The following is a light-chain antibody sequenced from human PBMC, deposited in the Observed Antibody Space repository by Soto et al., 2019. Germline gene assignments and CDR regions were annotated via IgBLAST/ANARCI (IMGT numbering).Light chain of an antibody. CDR2: EVS. CDR1: ASDVGTYNS. Sequence: QSALTQPASVSGSPGQSITISCTGSASDVGTYNSVSWYQHHPGKAPKLMIYEVSSRPSGVSNRFSGSKSGNTASLTISGLQAEDEADYYCSSYTSSSTLYVFGTGTKLTVL. J-gene: IGLJ1*01. CDR3: SSYTSSSTLYV. V-gene: IGLV2-14*01.